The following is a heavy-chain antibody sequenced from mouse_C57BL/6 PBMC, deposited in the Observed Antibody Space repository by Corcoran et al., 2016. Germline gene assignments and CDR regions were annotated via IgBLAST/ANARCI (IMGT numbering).Heavy chain of an antibody. CDR3: STTYDYDEGDWFAY. J-gene: IGHJ3*01. Sequence: QEQLVETGGGLVRPGNSLKLSCVTSEFTFSNYRMHWLRQPPGKRLEWIAVITVKSDNYGANYGESVKGRFAISRDDSKSSVYLEMNRLREEDTATYFCSTTYDYDEGDWFAYGGQGTLVTVSA. CDR1: EFTFSNYR. V-gene: IGHV13-2*01. CDR2: ITVKSDNYGA. D-gene: IGHD2-4*01.